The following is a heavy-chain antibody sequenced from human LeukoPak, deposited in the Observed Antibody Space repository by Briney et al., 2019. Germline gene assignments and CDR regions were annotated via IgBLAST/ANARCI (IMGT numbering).Heavy chain of an antibody. V-gene: IGHV3-73*01. D-gene: IGHD3-16*02. J-gene: IGHJ4*02. CDR1: GFTFSGST. CDR2: IRSKTNSYAT. CDR3: KVSGTYRYEDTDVPFDY. Sequence: PGGSLRLSCVASGFTFSGSTMLWVRQASGKGLEWVGLIRSKTNSYATAYAASVNGRFTISRDDSKSTAYLQMNTLKTEDTAVYYCKVSGTYRYEDTDVPFDYWGQGTLVTVSS.